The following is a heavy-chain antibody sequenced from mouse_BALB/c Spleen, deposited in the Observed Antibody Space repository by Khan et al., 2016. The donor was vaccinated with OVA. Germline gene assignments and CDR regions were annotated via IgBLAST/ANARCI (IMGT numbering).Heavy chain of an antibody. CDR3: ARTARIKY. CDR1: GYSITSGYG. D-gene: IGHD1-2*01. CDR2: ISYSGST. V-gene: IGHV3-2*02. J-gene: IGHJ2*01. Sequence: EVQLQQSGPGLVKPSQSLSLTCTVTGYSITSGYGWNWIRQFPGNKLEWMGYISYSGSTNYNPSLKSRISITRDTAKNQFFLQLNSVTTEDTATYYCARTARIKYWGQGTTLTVSS.